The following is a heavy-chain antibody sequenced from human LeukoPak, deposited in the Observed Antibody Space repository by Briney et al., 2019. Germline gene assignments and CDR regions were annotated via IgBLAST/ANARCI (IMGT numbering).Heavy chain of an antibody. CDR3: ARHGGDYRNYFGY. CDR2: IKHNGSP. Sequence: PSETLSLTCAVYGGSFRDSYWNWIRQPPGKGLEWIGEIKHNGSPTYTPSLKSRVTISIDTSKNQFSLKVISVTAADTAVYYCARHGGDYRNYFGYWGQGTLVTVSS. V-gene: IGHV4-34*01. CDR1: GGSFRDSY. J-gene: IGHJ4*02. D-gene: IGHD4-17*01.